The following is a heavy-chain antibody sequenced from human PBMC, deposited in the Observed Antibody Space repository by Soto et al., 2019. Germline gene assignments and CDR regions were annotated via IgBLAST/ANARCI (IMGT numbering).Heavy chain of an antibody. CDR1: GYSFTSYL. CDR2: IYPGGSDT. D-gene: IGHD3-10*01. V-gene: IGHV5-51*01. CDR3: ARVQLLWFGELASRGDFDI. Sequence: PGESLNMSCKCPGYSFTSYLIGLVRHMPGKGLESIGIIYPGGSDTRYSPSLQGQVTISADKSISTAYLQWSSLKASDTAMYYCARVQLLWFGELASRGDFDIWGQGTMVTVSS. J-gene: IGHJ3*02.